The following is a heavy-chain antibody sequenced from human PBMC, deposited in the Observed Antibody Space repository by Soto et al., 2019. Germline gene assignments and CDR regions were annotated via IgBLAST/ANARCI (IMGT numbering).Heavy chain of an antibody. V-gene: IGHV3-48*02. CDR2: ISFSSSTI. CDR1: GFIFSTYS. D-gene: IGHD2-8*01. Sequence: GGSLRLSCAASGFIFSTYSMNWVHQAPGKGLEWVSYISFSSSTIFYADSVRGRFTISRDNAKNSLYLQMNTLRDEDTAVYYCARDNGMAGSFDPWGQGTLVTVSS. J-gene: IGHJ5*02. CDR3: ARDNGMAGSFDP.